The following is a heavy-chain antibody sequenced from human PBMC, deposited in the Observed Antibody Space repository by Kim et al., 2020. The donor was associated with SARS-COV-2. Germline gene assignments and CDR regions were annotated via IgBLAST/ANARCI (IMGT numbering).Heavy chain of an antibody. Sequence: ASVKVSCKASGYTFTGYCINWVRQAPGQGLEWMGWINPNNGGTNYAQKFQGRVTMTRDTSISTAYMELRRLRSDDTAVYYCASLEANWNDVKYYYYGMEVWGEATTAPVSS. V-gene: IGHV1-2*02. CDR2: INPNNGGT. CDR1: GYTFTGYC. D-gene: IGHD1-20*01. J-gene: IGHJ6*04. CDR3: ASLEANWNDVKYYYYGMEV.